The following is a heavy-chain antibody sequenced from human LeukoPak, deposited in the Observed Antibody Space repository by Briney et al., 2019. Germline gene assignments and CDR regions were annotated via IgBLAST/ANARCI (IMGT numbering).Heavy chain of an antibody. J-gene: IGHJ6*02. CDR1: GYTFTGYY. V-gene: IGHV1-8*02. CDR3: ARELGDFFWSGYYGYYYYGMDV. Sequence: ASVKVSCKASGYTFTGYYMHWVRQATGQGLEWMGWMNPNSGNTGYAQKFQGRVTMTRNTSISTAYMELSSLRSEDTAVYYCARELGDFFWSGYYGYYYYGMDVWGQGTTVTVSS. D-gene: IGHD3-3*01. CDR2: MNPNSGNT.